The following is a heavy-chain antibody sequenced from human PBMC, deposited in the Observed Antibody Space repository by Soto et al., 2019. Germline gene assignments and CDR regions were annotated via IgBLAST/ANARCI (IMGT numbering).Heavy chain of an antibody. CDR2: INAGNGNT. V-gene: IGHV1-3*01. D-gene: IGHD6-19*01. Sequence: QVQLVQSGAEVKKPGASVKVSCKASGYTFTSYAMHWVRQAPGQRLEWMGRINAGNGNTKYSQKFQGRVTITRDTSGSTAYMELSSLRSEDTAVYYCASVLSGWYWLEYWGQGTLVNVS. J-gene: IGHJ4*02. CDR3: ASVLSGWYWLEY. CDR1: GYTFTSYA.